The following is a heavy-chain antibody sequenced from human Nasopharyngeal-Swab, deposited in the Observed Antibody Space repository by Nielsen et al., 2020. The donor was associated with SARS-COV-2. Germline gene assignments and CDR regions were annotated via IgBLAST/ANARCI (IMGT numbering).Heavy chain of an antibody. V-gene: IGHV4-31*02. Sequence: PGKGLEWIGYIYYSGSTYYNPSLKSRVTISVDTSKNQFSLKLSSVTAADTAVYYCARGKTGILEWLLPDEMSYGMDVWGQGTTVTVSS. CDR2: IYYSGST. J-gene: IGHJ6*02. D-gene: IGHD3-3*01. CDR3: ARGKTGILEWLLPDEMSYGMDV.